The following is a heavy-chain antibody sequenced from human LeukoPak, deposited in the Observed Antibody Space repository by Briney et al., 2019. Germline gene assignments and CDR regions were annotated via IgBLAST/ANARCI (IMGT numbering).Heavy chain of an antibody. CDR1: KFPLCILA. J-gene: IGHJ4*02. CDR2: ICARGNKP. Sequence: GGSLRLSRAASKFPLCILAMSWVAQAPEKRLEGLSSICARGNKPFSPHPVKGRFTISRDNSKNTLFLQMDSLRAEDTATYYCAKNTGVWDYWGGGTLVTVSS. CDR3: AKNTGVWDY. D-gene: IGHD1-1*01. V-gene: IGHV3-23*01.